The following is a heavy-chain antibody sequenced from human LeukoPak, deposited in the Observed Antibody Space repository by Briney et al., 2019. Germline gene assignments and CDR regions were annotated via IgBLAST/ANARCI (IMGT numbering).Heavy chain of an antibody. D-gene: IGHD6-6*01. CDR2: IYSSGTT. CDR3: ARVASRSISSRCFDH. CDR1: GGSINDYY. V-gene: IGHV4-4*08. Sequence: SETLSLTCTVSGGSINDYYWNWIRQPPGKALEWIGFIYSSGTTNYNPSLKSRVTISLDTSNKQFSLRLTSVTAADTAVYFCARVASRSISSRCFDHWGQGTLVTASS. J-gene: IGHJ4*02.